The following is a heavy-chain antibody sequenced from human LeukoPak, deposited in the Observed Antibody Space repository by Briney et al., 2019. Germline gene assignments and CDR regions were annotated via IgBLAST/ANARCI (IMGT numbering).Heavy chain of an antibody. V-gene: IGHV4-34*09. CDR1: GGSFSGYY. Sequence: SETLSLTCAVYGGSFSGYYWSWIRQPPGKGLEWIGYIYYSGSTYYNPSLKSRVTISVDTSKNQFSLKLSSVTAADTAVYYCARGRRFGDYDPWGQGTLVTVSS. CDR3: ARGRRFGDYDP. CDR2: IYYSGST. J-gene: IGHJ5*02. D-gene: IGHD3-10*01.